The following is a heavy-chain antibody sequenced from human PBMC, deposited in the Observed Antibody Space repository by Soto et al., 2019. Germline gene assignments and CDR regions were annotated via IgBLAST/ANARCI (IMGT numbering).Heavy chain of an antibody. D-gene: IGHD2-2*01. CDR3: ARCGYCSSTSCYAFDY. CDR2: INHSGST. CDR1: GGSFSGYY. V-gene: IGHV4-34*01. J-gene: IGHJ4*02. Sequence: QVQLQQWGAGLLKPSETLSLTCAVYGGSFSGYYWSWIRQPPGKGLEWIGEINHSGSTNYNPSLTSRVTLSVDTSKNPLSLKLSYVTAADTAVYYCARCGYCSSTSCYAFDYWGQGTLVTVSS.